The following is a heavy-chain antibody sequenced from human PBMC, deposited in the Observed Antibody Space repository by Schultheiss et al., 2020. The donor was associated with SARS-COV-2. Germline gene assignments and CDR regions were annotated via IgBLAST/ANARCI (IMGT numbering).Heavy chain of an antibody. Sequence: SVKVSCKASGFTFTSSAVQWVRQARGQRLEWIGWIVVGSGNTNYAQKFQERVTITRDMSTSTAYMELSSLRSEDTAVYYCAAGYSGSYSPFYYYYGMDVWGQGTTVTVSS. CDR1: GFTFTSSA. J-gene: IGHJ6*02. CDR3: AAGYSGSYSPFYYYYGMDV. CDR2: IVVGSGNT. D-gene: IGHD1-26*01. V-gene: IGHV1-58*01.